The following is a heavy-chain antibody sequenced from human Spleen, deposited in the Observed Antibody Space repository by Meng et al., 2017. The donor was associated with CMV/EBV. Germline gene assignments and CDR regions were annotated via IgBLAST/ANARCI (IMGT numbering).Heavy chain of an antibody. V-gene: IGHV3-74*01. CDR1: GINLDTYW. D-gene: IGHD3-10*01. J-gene: IGHJ3*02. CDR3: AREPGRGAFDI. CDR2: IYSDGIST. Sequence: GGSLKISCEVSGINLDTYWMHWVRQVPGKGLVWLSRIYSDGISTRYADSVKGRFTISRDNSKKTLYLQMSGLRAEDTALYYCAREPGRGAFDIWGQGTMVTVSS.